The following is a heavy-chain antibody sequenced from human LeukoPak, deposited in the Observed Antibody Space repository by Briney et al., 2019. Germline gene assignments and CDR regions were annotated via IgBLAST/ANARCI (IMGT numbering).Heavy chain of an antibody. J-gene: IGHJ5*02. Sequence: SVKVSCKASGGTFTNYAISWGRQAPEKGLEWMGGIIPIFGTANYAQKFHGRVTITTDESTSTAYMELSSLRSEDTAVYYCARDRRDYDSSGYYPWGRATLVSVSS. CDR2: IIPIFGTA. V-gene: IGHV1-69*05. CDR1: GGTFTNYA. CDR3: ARDRRDYDSSGYYP. D-gene: IGHD3-22*01.